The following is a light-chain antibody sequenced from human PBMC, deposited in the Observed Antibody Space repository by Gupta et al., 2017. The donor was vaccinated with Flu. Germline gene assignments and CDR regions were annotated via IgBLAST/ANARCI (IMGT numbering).Light chain of an antibody. J-gene: IGKJ1*01. V-gene: IGKV3-20*01. CDR1: QSVGSSY. CDR3: HQDASSPRT. CDR2: GAS. Sequence: EIVFTQSPATLSFSPGERATLPCRASQSVGSSYLACYQQKPGQAPRLLIYGASSRATGIPDRFSGSGSGTDFTLTISRLEPEDFAVYYCHQDASSPRTFGQGTKVEIK.